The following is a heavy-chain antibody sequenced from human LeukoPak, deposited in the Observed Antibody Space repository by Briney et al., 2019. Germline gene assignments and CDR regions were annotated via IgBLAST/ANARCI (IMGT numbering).Heavy chain of an antibody. CDR3: TRVDDFGNPRTTNFDY. CDR2: IKPDGSEK. J-gene: IGHJ4*02. D-gene: IGHD3-3*01. Sequence: GGSLRLSCAASGFTFSTYWMSWVRQAPGKGLQWVANIKPDGSEKYHVKSVKGRFTISRDNAKNSLYLQMNSLRAEDTAVYYCTRVDDFGNPRTTNFDYWGQGTLVTVSS. V-gene: IGHV3-7*01. CDR1: GFTFSTYW.